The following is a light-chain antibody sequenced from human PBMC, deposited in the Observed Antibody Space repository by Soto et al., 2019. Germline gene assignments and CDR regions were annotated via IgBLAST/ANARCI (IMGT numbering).Light chain of an antibody. CDR3: QQCYSSPLT. V-gene: IGKV1-5*03. CDR2: KAS. CDR1: QSISSW. J-gene: IGKJ4*01. Sequence: DIQMTQSPSTLSASVGDRVTITCRASQSISSWLAWYQQKPGKAPKLLIYKASSLKSGVPSRFSGSGSGTDFTLTISSLQPEDFATYYCQQCYSSPLTFGGGTKVDIK.